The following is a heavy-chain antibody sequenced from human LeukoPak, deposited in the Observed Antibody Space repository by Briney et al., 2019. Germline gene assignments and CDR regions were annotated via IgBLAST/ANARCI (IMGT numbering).Heavy chain of an antibody. D-gene: IGHD2-2*01. Sequence: GGSLRLPCAASGSTFSSHWMHWVRQAPEKGLVGVSHINADGSATYYAASVKGRFTISRDNARNTLYLQMHSLTAEDTGVYYCVRGALRDCSYTSCTRGNWFDPWGQGTLVTVSS. CDR3: VRGALRDCSYTSCTRGNWFDP. CDR1: GSTFSSHW. J-gene: IGHJ5*02. V-gene: IGHV3-74*01. CDR2: INADGSAT.